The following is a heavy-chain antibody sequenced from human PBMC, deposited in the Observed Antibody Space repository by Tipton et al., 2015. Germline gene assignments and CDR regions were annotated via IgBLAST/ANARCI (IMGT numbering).Heavy chain of an antibody. CDR1: GGSITSSYYY. CDR2: INYSGRT. CDR3: ARGVDRSGPYYDY. V-gene: IGHV4-39*07. Sequence: TLSLTCTVPGGSITSSYYYWGWIRQPPGKGLEWFGIINYSGRTYYNPSLKGRVTISVDTAKNQISLRLTSVTAADTAVYYCARGVDRSGPYYDYWGQGALVTVSS. D-gene: IGHD3-22*01. J-gene: IGHJ4*02.